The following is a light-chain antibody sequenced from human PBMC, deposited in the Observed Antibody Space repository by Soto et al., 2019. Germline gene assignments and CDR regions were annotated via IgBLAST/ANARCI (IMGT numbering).Light chain of an antibody. Sequence: EIVLTQSPGTLSLSPGERATLSCRASQSVSITYLAWYQQEPGQAPRLLIYGASSRANGIPVRFSGSGSGTDFTLPISRLEPEFFAVFYCQKYGSPPLTTFGQGTRREIK. J-gene: IGKJ5*01. CDR3: QKYGSPPLTT. CDR1: QSVSITY. CDR2: GAS. V-gene: IGKV3-20*01.